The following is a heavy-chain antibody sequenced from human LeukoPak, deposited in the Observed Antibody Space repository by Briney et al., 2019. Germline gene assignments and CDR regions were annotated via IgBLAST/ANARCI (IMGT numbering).Heavy chain of an antibody. CDR3: ARSGRGTYYYFDL. J-gene: IGHJ4*02. Sequence: ASVKVSCKASGGTFSSYAISWVRQAPGQGPEWMGWVSGCNGNTKYAQKFQGRVTMTADTSTGTAYLEVRNLRSDDTAAYYCARSGRGTYYYFDLWGQGTLVIVSS. CDR1: GGTFSSYA. D-gene: IGHD3-10*01. CDR2: VSGCNGNT. V-gene: IGHV1-18*01.